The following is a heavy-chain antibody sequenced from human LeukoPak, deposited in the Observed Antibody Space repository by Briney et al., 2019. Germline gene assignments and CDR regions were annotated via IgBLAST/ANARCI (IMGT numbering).Heavy chain of an antibody. Sequence: GASVKVSCKAHGYTFTGYYMHWVRQAPGHGLEWMGRINPNSGGTNYAHKFQGRVTMTRDTSISTAYMELSRLRSDDTAVYYCAREITGTSDYWGQGTLVTVSS. CDR3: AREITGTSDY. J-gene: IGHJ4*02. CDR1: GYTFTGYY. D-gene: IGHD1-20*01. V-gene: IGHV1-2*06. CDR2: INPNSGGT.